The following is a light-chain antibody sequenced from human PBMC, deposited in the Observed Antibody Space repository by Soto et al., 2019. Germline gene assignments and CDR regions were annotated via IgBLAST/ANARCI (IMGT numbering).Light chain of an antibody. CDR1: QGISND. J-gene: IGKJ4*01. CDR2: AAS. CDR3: LQHKIYPLT. Sequence: DIQMTQSPSAMSAYVGDRVTITCRASQGISNDLDWFQQKPGKVPKRLIYAASSLQSGVPSRFSGSVSGTEFTITISSRQPEDFATYYCLQHKIYPLTFVGGTKVEIK. V-gene: IGKV1-17*03.